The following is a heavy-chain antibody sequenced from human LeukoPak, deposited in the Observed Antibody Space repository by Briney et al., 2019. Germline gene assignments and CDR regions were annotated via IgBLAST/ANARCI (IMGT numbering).Heavy chain of an antibody. CDR1: GGSISSGGYY. CDR3: ASIYSGYDTDWFDP. D-gene: IGHD5-12*01. V-gene: IGHV4-31*03. J-gene: IGHJ5*02. CDR2: IYYSGST. Sequence: PSQTLSLTCTVSGGSISSGGYYWSWIRQYPGKGLEWIGYIYYSGSTYYNPSLKSRVTISVDTSKNQFSLELSSVTAADTAVYYCASIYSGYDTDWFDPWGQGALVTVSS.